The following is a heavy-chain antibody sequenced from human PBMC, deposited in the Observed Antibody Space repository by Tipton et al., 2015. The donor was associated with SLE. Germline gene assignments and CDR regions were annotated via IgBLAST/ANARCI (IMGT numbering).Heavy chain of an antibody. J-gene: IGHJ4*02. D-gene: IGHD5-12*01. CDR2: IYTSGST. CDR1: GGSISSGSYY. Sequence: LRLSCTVSGGSISSGSYYWSWIRQPAGKGLEWIGRIYTSGSTYYNPSLKSRVSISLDTSKNQFSLKVHSVTAADTAFYYCSRGGVGGDDYFDYWGQGTLVTVSS. V-gene: IGHV4-61*02. CDR3: SRGGVGGDDYFDY.